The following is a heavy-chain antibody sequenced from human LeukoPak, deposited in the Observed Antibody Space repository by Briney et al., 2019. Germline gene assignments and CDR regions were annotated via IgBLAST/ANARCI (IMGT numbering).Heavy chain of an antibody. Sequence: GGSLRLSCAASGFTFSSYEMNWVRPAPGKGVEWVSYISSSGSTIHYADSVKGRFTISRDNAKNSLYLQMNSLRAEDTAVYYCAELGITMIGGVWGKGTTVTISS. D-gene: IGHD3-10*02. CDR3: AELGITMIGGV. CDR2: ISSSGSTI. V-gene: IGHV3-48*03. J-gene: IGHJ6*04. CDR1: GFTFSSYE.